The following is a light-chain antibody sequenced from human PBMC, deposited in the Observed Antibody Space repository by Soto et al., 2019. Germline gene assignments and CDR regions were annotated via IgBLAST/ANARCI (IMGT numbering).Light chain of an antibody. CDR2: WAS. Sequence: DIVMTQSPDSLAVSLGERANINCKPSRSVLYSPNNKNYLAWYQQKPGRPPKLLIYWASTRESGVPDRFSGSGSGTDFTLTISSLQAEDVAVYYCQQYLKLPQPFGQGTKVEIK. J-gene: IGKJ1*01. V-gene: IGKV4-1*01. CDR1: RSVLYSPNNKNY. CDR3: QQYLKLPQP.